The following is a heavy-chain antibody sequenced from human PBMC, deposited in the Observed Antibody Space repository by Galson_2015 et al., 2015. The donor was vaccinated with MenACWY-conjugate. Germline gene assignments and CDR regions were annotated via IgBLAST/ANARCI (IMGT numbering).Heavy chain of an antibody. CDR3: ARAHLKYSGYDWNYYGMDV. CDR2: ISAYNGNT. CDR1: GYTFTSYG. D-gene: IGHD5-12*01. J-gene: IGHJ6*02. Sequence: SVKVSCKASGYTFTSYGISWVRQAPGQGLEWMGWISAYNGNTNYAQKLQGRVTMTTDTSTSTAYMELRSLRSDDTAVYYCARAHLKYSGYDWNYYGMDVWGQGTTVTVSS. V-gene: IGHV1-18*04.